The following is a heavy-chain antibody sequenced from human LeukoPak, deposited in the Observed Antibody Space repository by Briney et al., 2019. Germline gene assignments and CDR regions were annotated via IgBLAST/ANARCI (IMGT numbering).Heavy chain of an antibody. Sequence: ASVKVSCKVSGYTPTELSMHWVRQAPGKGLEWMGGFDPEDGETIYAQKFQGRVTMTEDTSTDTAYMELSRLRSEDTAVYYCATGMVTHPDAFDIWGQGTMVTVSS. CDR1: GYTPTELS. V-gene: IGHV1-24*01. CDR2: FDPEDGET. J-gene: IGHJ3*02. D-gene: IGHD2-21*02. CDR3: ATGMVTHPDAFDI.